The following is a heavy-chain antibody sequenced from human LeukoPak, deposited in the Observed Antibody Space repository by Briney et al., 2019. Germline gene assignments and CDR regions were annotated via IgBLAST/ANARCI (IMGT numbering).Heavy chain of an antibody. J-gene: IGHJ4*02. V-gene: IGHV3-7*01. CDR1: GFTFSSYW. D-gene: IGHD3-3*01. CDR2: IKQDGSEK. Sequence: PGGSLRLXCAVSGFTFSSYWMSRVRQAPGKVLECVANIKQDGSEKYYVDSVKGRFTISRDNAKNSLYLQMNSLRAEGTAVYYCARDLDYDFWSGYLDYWGQGTLVTVSS. CDR3: ARDLDYDFWSGYLDY.